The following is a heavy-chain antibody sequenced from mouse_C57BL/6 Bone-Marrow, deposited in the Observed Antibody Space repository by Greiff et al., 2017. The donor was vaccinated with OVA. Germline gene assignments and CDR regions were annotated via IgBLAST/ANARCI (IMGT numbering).Heavy chain of an antibody. CDR1: GYTFTSYW. CDR2: IDPSDSYT. Sequence: VQLQQPGAELVMPGASVKLSCKASGYTFTSYWMHWVKQRPGQGLEWIGEIDPSDSYTNYNQKFKGKSTLTVDKSSSTAYMQLSSLTSEDSAVYYCAGPWFAYGGQGTLVTVSA. CDR3: AGPWFAY. V-gene: IGHV1-69*01. J-gene: IGHJ3*01.